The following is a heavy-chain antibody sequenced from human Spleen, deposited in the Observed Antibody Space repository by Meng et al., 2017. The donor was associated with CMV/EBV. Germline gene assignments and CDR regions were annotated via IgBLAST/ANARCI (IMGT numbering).Heavy chain of an antibody. CDR1: GASFTSGGFY. CDR2: IYHIGYT. J-gene: IGHJ5*02. Sequence: SETLSLTCTVSGASFTSGGFYWSWIRQLPGKDLEWIGNIYHIGYTSYNPSLESRVTISVDTSKKQFFLELRSVTAADSGVYYFARDRTSRGWFDPWGQGTLVTVSS. V-gene: IGHV4-31*03. CDR3: ARDRTSRGWFDP.